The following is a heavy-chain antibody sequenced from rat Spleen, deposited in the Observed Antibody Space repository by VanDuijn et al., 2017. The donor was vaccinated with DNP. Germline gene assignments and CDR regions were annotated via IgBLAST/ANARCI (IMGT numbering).Heavy chain of an antibody. CDR3: ARAKYSSHYWYFDF. D-gene: IGHD1-2*01. V-gene: IGHV5-29*01. J-gene: IGHJ1*01. CDR2: IIYDGSRT. Sequence: EVQLVESGGGLVQPGRSLRLSCAASGFTFSNFGMAWVRQAPTKGLEWVATIIYDGSRTYYPNSVRGRFTISSDNAKNTLYLQMNSLRSEDTATYYCARAKYSSHYWYFDFWGPGTMVTVSS. CDR1: GFTFSNFG.